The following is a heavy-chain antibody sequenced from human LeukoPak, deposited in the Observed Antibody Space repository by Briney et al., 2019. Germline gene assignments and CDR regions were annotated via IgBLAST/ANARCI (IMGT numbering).Heavy chain of an antibody. CDR2: ISGSGGST. CDR1: GFSFSNYA. CDR3: AKAQGYSSGNYFDY. D-gene: IGHD6-19*01. J-gene: IGHJ4*02. Sequence: GGSLRLSCAASGFSFSNYAMSWVRQAPGKGLEWVSAISGSGGSTYYADSVKGRFTISRDNSKNTLYLQMNSLRAEDTAVYYCAKAQGYSSGNYFDYWGQGTLVTVSS. V-gene: IGHV3-23*01.